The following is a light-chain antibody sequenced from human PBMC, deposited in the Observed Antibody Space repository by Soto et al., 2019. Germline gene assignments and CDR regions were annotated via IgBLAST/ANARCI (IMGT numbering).Light chain of an antibody. V-gene: IGKV3-15*01. J-gene: IGKJ5*01. CDR1: QRVSSN. CDR2: GAS. CDR3: KQYNNYVT. Sequence: EIVMTQSPATLSVSPGERATLSCRASQRVSSNFAWYQHKPGQDHRLLIFGASTRATGIPARFSGSVSGTEFTLTISSQQAEDFAVYYCKQYNNYVTCGQGPRLEIK.